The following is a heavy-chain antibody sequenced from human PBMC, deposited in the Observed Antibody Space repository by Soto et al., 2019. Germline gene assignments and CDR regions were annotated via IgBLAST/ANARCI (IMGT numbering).Heavy chain of an antibody. J-gene: IGHJ4*02. CDR2: IYYSGST. CDR1: GGSFSGYY. V-gene: IGHV4-34*01. Sequence: PSETLSLTCAVYGGSFSGYYWSWIRQPPGKGLEWIGDIYYSGSTNYNPSLKSRVTISVDTSKNQFSLKLSSVTAADTAVYYCAMDYGDNAGYWGQGTLVTVSS. D-gene: IGHD4-17*01. CDR3: AMDYGDNAGY.